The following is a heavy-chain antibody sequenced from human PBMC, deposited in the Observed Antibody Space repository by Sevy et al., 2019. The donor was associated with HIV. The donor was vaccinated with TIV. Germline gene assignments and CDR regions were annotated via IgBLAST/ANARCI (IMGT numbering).Heavy chain of an antibody. CDR2: ISGSGIST. Sequence: GESLKISCAASGFTFSSYAMSWVRQAPGKGLEWVSAISGSGISTYYADSVKGRFTISRDNSQNTLYLQMNNLRAEDTAVFYCAKGIGYSGYETDYWGQGTLVTVSS. J-gene: IGHJ4*02. CDR3: AKGIGYSGYETDY. V-gene: IGHV3-23*01. CDR1: GFTFSSYA. D-gene: IGHD5-12*01.